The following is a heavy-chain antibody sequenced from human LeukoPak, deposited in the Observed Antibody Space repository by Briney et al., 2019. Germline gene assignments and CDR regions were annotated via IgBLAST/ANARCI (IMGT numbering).Heavy chain of an antibody. CDR2: INHSGST. V-gene: IGHV4-34*01. CDR3: ARTGRAQSGYYSYYHYMDV. CDR1: GGSFSGYY. J-gene: IGHJ6*03. D-gene: IGHD3-10*01. Sequence: ASETLSLTCAVYGGSFSGYYWSWIRQPPGKGLEWIGEINHSGSTNYNPSLKSRVTISVDTSKNQFSLKVSSVTAADTAVYYCARTGRAQSGYYSYYHYMDVWGKGTTVTVSS.